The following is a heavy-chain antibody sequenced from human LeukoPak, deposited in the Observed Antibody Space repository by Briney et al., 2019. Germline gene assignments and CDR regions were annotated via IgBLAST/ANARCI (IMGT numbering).Heavy chain of an antibody. J-gene: IGHJ5*02. CDR1: GGSFSGYY. V-gene: IGHV4-34*01. CDR3: ARRRSSGWYRNWFDP. CDR2: INHSGST. Sequence: PSETLSPTCAVYGGSFSGYYWSWIRQPPGKGLEWIGEINHSGSTNYNPSLESRVTISVDTSKNQFSLKLSSVTAADTAVYYCARRRSSGWYRNWFDPWGQGTLVTVSS. D-gene: IGHD6-19*01.